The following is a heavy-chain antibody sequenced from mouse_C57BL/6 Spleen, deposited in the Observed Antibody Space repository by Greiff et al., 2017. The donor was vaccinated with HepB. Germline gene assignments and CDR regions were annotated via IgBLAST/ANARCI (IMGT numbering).Heavy chain of an antibody. Sequence: LVESGAELVRPGTSVKMSCKASGYTFTNYWIGWAKQRPGHGLEWIGDIYPGGGYTNYNEKFKGKATLTADKSSSTAYMQFSSLTSEDSAIYYCARGDYGSSGAMDYWGQGTSVTVSS. CDR3: ARGDYGSSGAMDY. CDR2: IYPGGGYT. J-gene: IGHJ4*01. CDR1: GYTFTNYW. D-gene: IGHD1-1*01. V-gene: IGHV1-63*01.